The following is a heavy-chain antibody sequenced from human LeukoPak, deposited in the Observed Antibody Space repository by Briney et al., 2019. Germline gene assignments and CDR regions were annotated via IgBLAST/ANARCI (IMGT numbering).Heavy chain of an antibody. Sequence: ASVKVSCKASGYTFTAYHMHWVRQAPGQGLEWMGWINSKSGGTNYAQKFQGRVTMTRDTSISAAYMELSRLRSDDTAVYYCARSMAPSGSLYFQHWGQGTLVTVSS. V-gene: IGHV1-2*02. CDR3: ARSMAPSGSLYFQH. D-gene: IGHD6-13*01. CDR2: INSKSGGT. J-gene: IGHJ1*01. CDR1: GYTFTAYH.